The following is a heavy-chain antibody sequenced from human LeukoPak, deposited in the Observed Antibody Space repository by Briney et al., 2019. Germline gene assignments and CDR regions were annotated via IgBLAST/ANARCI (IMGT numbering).Heavy chain of an antibody. CDR3: VRGFDGYFGFDL. V-gene: IGHV3-48*04. CDR2: ISSSTRTK. CDR1: GFTFNRYS. D-gene: IGHD5-24*01. Sequence: GGSLRLSCAASGFTFNRYSMNWVRQAPGKGLEWVSYISSSTRTKDYADSVRGRFTISRDNGKNSMFVQMDSLRAEDTAVYYCVRGFDGYFGFDLWGQGTMVTVSS. J-gene: IGHJ3*01.